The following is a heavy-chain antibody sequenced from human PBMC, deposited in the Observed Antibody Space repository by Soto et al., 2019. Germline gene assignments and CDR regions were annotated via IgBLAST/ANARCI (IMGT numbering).Heavy chain of an antibody. CDR3: GRPNTYCSGGSCCSAVDI. V-gene: IGHV1-8*01. CDR2: MNPNSGNT. CDR1: GYTFTSYD. D-gene: IGHD2-15*01. J-gene: IGHJ3*02. Sequence: QVQLVQSGAEVKKPGASVKVSCKASGYTFTSYDINWVRQATGQGLEWMGWMNPNSGNTGYAQKCQCRVTMTGNTSIRTAYMERSSVRSEDTAVYYCGRPNTYCSGGSCCSAVDIWGQGTMVTVSS.